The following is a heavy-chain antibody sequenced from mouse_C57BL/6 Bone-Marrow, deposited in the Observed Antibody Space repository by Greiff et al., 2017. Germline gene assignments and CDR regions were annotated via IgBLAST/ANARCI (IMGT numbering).Heavy chain of an antibody. CDR1: GFSLTSYG. CDR2: IWRGGST. D-gene: IGHD2-4*01. Sequence: VQLQESGPGLVQPSQSLSITCTVSGFSLTSYGVHWVRQSPGKGLEWLGVIWRGGSTDYNAAFMSRLSITKDNSKSHVFFKMNSLQADDTAIYYCAKSYDYDERAMDYWGQGTSVTVSS. CDR3: AKSYDYDERAMDY. V-gene: IGHV2-5*01. J-gene: IGHJ4*01.